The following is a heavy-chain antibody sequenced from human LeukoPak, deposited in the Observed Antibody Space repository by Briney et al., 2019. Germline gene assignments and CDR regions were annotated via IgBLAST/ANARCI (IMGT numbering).Heavy chain of an antibody. CDR3: ARDLRVWINIWFSRFAMDV. J-gene: IGHJ6*02. V-gene: IGHV1-2*02. CDR1: AYTFTDYY. Sequence: GASVKVSCRASAYTFTDYYMHWVRQAPGQGLEWVGWISPNSGGTNSAQKYQGRVTLTRDTPISTAYIELSSLRSDDTAVYYCARDLRVWINIWFSRFAMDVWGQGTAVSVSS. CDR2: ISPNSGGT. D-gene: IGHD5-12*01.